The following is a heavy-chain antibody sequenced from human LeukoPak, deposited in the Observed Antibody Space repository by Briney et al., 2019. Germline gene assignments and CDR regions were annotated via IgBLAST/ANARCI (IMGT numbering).Heavy chain of an antibody. J-gene: IGHJ1*01. CDR3: ARAPSEIGGYYPEPFRH. V-gene: IGHV3-74*01. CDR1: GFTFSSYW. Sequence: PGGSLRLSCAASGFTFSSYWMHWVRQAPGKGLVWFSRIKSDGSTNYADSVKGRFTISRDNAKNTVYLQMNSLRAEDTGVYYCARAPSEIGGYYPEPFRHWGQGTLVTVSS. D-gene: IGHD3-22*01. CDR2: IKSDGST.